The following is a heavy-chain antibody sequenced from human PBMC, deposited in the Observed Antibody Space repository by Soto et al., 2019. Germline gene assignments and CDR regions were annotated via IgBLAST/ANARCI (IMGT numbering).Heavy chain of an antibody. D-gene: IGHD2-2*01. CDR2: IFVDGTT. J-gene: IGHJ4*02. CDR1: GFTVSSND. V-gene: IGHV3-53*05. CDR3: ARVRDLKVVGASAAVDY. Sequence: DVRLVEAGGGLIQPGGSLRLSCAASGFTVSSNDMNWVRQAPGKGLEWVSVIFVDGTTFYADSVRGRFTISSDKSKNTLYLQMNSLRAQDTAVYYCARVRDLKVVGASAAVDYWGQGKRVTVSS.